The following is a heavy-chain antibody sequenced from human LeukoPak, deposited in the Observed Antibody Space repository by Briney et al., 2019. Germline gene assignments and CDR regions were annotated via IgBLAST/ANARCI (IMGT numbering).Heavy chain of an antibody. CDR1: GFTFSTYA. CDR2: ISGSGGTT. D-gene: IGHD2-15*01. CDR3: AKGRAYCSGGSCYVWCFAL. V-gene: IGHV3-23*01. J-gene: IGHJ2*01. Sequence: GGTLRLPCAASGFTFSTYAMSWVRQAPGKGLEWVSAISGSGGTTNYADSVKGRFTISRDNSKNTLYLQMNSLRAEDTALYYCAKGRAYCSGGSCYVWCFALWGRGTLVTVSS.